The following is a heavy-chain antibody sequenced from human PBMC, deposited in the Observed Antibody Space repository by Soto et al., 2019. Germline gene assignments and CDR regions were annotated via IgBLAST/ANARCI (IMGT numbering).Heavy chain of an antibody. D-gene: IGHD3-3*01. J-gene: IGHJ5*02. CDR2: ISSSGSTI. Sequence: EVQLVESGGGLVQPGGSLRLSCAASGFTFSSYEMNWVRQAPGKGLEWVSYISSSGSTIYYADSVKGRFTISRDNAKNSMYLQMNSLRAEDTGVYYWARTGYDFWSGYNWFEPWGQGTLVTVSS. V-gene: IGHV3-48*03. CDR1: GFTFSSYE. CDR3: ARTGYDFWSGYNWFEP.